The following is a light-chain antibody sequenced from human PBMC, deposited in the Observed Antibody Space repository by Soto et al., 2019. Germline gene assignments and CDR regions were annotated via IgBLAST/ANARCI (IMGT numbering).Light chain of an antibody. V-gene: IGLV2-14*01. CDR1: SRDVGGYNY. Sequence: QSALTQPASVSGSPGQSITISCTGTSRDVGGYNYVSWHQQHPGNAPKVIMPEASNRPSGVSNRFSGSKSGNTASLTLSGLQAEDEAEYYCSSYISSSTFVVFAGGTKVTVL. J-gene: IGLJ2*01. CDR2: EAS. CDR3: SSYISSSTFVV.